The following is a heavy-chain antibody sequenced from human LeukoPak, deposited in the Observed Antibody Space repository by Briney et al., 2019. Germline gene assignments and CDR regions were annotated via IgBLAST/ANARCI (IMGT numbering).Heavy chain of an antibody. J-gene: IGHJ3*02. CDR1: GFTFSSYA. Sequence: GGSLRLSCAASGFTFSSYAMSWVRQAPGKGLEWVSAISGSGGSTYYADSVKGRCTISRDNSKNTLYLQMNSLRAEDTAVYYCAKDRLITFGGVIVRSAFDIWGQGTMVTVSS. CDR2: ISGSGGST. V-gene: IGHV3-23*01. CDR3: AKDRLITFGGVIVRSAFDI. D-gene: IGHD3-16*02.